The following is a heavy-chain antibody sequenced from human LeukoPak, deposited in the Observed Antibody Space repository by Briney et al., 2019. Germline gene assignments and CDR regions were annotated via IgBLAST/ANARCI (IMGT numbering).Heavy chain of an antibody. CDR1: GFTFSSYA. CDR2: ISGSGGST. CDR3: AKDENSGWYPKYYFDY. V-gene: IGHV3-23*01. D-gene: IGHD6-19*01. J-gene: IGHJ4*02. Sequence: GGSLRLSCAASGFTFSSYAMSWVRQAPGKGLEWVSAISGSGGSTYYADSVKGRFTISRENSKNTLYLQMNSLRAEDTAVYYCAKDENSGWYPKYYFDYWGQGTLVTVSS.